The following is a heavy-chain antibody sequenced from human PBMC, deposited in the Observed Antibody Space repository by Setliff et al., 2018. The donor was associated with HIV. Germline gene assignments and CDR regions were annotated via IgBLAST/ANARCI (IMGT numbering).Heavy chain of an antibody. J-gene: IGHJ4*02. D-gene: IGHD6-19*01. CDR2: IHTSGNA. CDR3: ARSLLPSITVAGTIGY. CDR1: GGSISSGTYF. Sequence: SETLSLTCTVSGGSISSGTYFWGWIRQPAGKGLAWMGHIHTSGNANYNPSLNSRVTISVDTSKNHFSLKLSSVTAADTAVYYCARSLLPSITVAGTIGYWGQGSLVTVSS. V-gene: IGHV4-61*09.